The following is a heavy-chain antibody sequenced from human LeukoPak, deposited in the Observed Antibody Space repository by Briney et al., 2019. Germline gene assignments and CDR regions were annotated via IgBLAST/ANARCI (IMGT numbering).Heavy chain of an antibody. V-gene: IGHV3-9*01. Sequence: SGGSLRLSCAASGFTFDDYAMHWVRQAPGKGLEWVSGISWNSGSIGYADSVKGRFTISRDNAKNSLYLQMNSLRAEDTALYYCVKGGGPEAMGATYYFDYWGQGILVTVSS. J-gene: IGHJ4*02. CDR2: ISWNSGSI. CDR3: VKGGGPEAMGATYYFDY. CDR1: GFTFDDYA. D-gene: IGHD1-26*01.